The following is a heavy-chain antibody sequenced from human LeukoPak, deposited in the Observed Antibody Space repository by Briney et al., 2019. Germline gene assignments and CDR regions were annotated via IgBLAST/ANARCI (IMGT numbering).Heavy chain of an antibody. J-gene: IGHJ4*02. CDR2: INHSGST. V-gene: IGHV4-34*01. CDR3: ARGRRITMVRGVIINYNYFDY. Sequence: SETLSLTCAVYGGSFSGYYWSWIRQPPGKGLEWIGEINHSGSTNYNPSLKSRVTISVDTSKNQFSLKLSSVTAADTAVYYRARGRRITMVRGVIINYNYFDYWGQGTLVTVSS. CDR1: GGSFSGYY. D-gene: IGHD3-10*01.